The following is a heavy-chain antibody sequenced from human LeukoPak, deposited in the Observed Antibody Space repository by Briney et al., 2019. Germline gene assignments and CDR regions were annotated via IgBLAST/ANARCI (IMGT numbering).Heavy chain of an antibody. CDR3: ARGEGWGLISDY. J-gene: IGHJ4*02. Sequence: ASVKVSCKASGYTFTGYYMHWVRQAPGQGLEWMGWINPNSGGTNYAQKLQGRVTMTRDTSISTAYMELSRLRSDDTAVYYCARGEGWGLISDYWGQGTLVTVSS. CDR1: GYTFTGYY. D-gene: IGHD1-26*01. CDR2: INPNSGGT. V-gene: IGHV1-2*02.